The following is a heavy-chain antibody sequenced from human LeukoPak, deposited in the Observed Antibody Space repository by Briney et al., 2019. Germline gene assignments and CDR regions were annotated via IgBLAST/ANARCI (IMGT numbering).Heavy chain of an antibody. CDR2: ISSGSSYI. J-gene: IGHJ3*02. V-gene: IGHV3-21*01. CDR1: GFTFSSYS. Sequence: GGSLRLSCAASGFTFSSYSMNWVRQAPGKGLEWVSSISSGSSYIYYADSVKGRFTISRDNAKNSLYLQMNSLRAEDTAVYYCARDQYCSSTSCSGGAFDIWGQGTKVTVSS. CDR3: ARDQYCSSTSCSGGAFDI. D-gene: IGHD2-2*01.